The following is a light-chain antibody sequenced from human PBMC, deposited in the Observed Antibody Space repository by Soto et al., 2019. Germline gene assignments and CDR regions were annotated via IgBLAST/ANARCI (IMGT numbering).Light chain of an antibody. J-gene: IGKJ1*01. Sequence: DIQMTQSPSTPSAPVGDRVTITCRASQSISSWLAWYQQKPGKAPNLLIYKASSLQSGVPSRFSGSGSGTEFTLTISSLQPDDCGTYYCQQYNDKWTFGQGTKV. CDR2: KAS. CDR3: QQYNDKWT. V-gene: IGKV1-5*03. CDR1: QSISSW.